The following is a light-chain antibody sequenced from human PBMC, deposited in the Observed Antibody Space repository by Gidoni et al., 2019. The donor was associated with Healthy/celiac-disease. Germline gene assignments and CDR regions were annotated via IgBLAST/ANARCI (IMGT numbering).Light chain of an antibody. Sequence: EIVLTQSPATLSLSPGERATLSCRASQSVSSYLAWYQQKPGQAPRLLIDDASNRATGIPARFSGSGSGTDFTLTISSLEPEDFAVYYCQQRSNWPVFGQGTRLEIK. CDR2: DAS. CDR3: QQRSNWPV. J-gene: IGKJ5*01. V-gene: IGKV3-11*01. CDR1: QSVSSY.